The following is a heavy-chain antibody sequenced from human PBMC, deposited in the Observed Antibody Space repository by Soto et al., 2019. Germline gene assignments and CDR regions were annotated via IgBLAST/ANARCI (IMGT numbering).Heavy chain of an antibody. D-gene: IGHD1-26*01. CDR3: VAQEVGATVYVDH. CDR1: GFTFSTYT. CDR2: ISHAGSLS. Sequence: QVQLVESGGGVVQPGGSLRLSCAASGFTFSTYTMHWVRQAPGKGLEWVAVISHAGSLSYYADSVKGRFTISRDNSRDKLFLEMNGLRVEDTAVYYCVAQEVGATVYVDHWGQGTLVTVSS. J-gene: IGHJ4*02. V-gene: IGHV3-30-3*01.